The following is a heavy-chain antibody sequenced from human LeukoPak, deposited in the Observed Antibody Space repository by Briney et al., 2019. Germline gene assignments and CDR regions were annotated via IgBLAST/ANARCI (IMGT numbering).Heavy chain of an antibody. V-gene: IGHV4-30-2*01. CDR2: IYHSGST. CDR3: ARGTHREYSSSSTYYFDY. D-gene: IGHD6-6*01. J-gene: IGHJ4*02. CDR1: GGSISSGGYS. Sequence: PSETLSLTCAVSGGSISSGGYSWSWIRQPPGKGLEWIGYIYHSGSTYYNPSLKSRVTISVDRSKNQFSLKLSSVTAADTAVYYCARGTHREYSSSSTYYFDYWGQGTLVTVSS.